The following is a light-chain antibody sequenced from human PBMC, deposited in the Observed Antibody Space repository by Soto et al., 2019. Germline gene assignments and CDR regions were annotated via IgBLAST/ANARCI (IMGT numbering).Light chain of an antibody. CDR3: QQRSNWPPLIS. CDR2: GAS. Sequence: ELVMTQSPATLSVSPGERATLSCRASQSVSSNLAWYQQKPGQAPRLLIYGASNRATGIPARFSGSGSGTDFTLTISSLEPEDFAVYYCQQRSNWPPLISFGQGTRLENK. V-gene: IGKV3-11*01. J-gene: IGKJ5*01. CDR1: QSVSSN.